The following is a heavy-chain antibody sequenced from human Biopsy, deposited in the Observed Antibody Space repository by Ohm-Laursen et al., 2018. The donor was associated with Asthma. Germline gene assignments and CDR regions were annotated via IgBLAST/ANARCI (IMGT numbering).Heavy chain of an antibody. J-gene: IGHJ4*02. CDR1: GYTFRSYG. CDR2: ISPFTGDT. V-gene: IGHV1-18*04. Sequence: ASVKVSCKASGYTFRSYGVSWVRQAPGQGLEWMGWISPFTGDTRFGQKFQGRVTMTTDTSTDTAYMELRSLRSDDTAVYYCARHPYNFGGFDYWGQGSLVLVSS. CDR3: ARHPYNFGGFDY. D-gene: IGHD5-24*01.